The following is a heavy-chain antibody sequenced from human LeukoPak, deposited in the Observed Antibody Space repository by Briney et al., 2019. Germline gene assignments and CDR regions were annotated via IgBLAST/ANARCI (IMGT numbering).Heavy chain of an antibody. D-gene: IGHD3-3*01. CDR2: IKQDGSEK. V-gene: IGHV3-7*01. CDR3: ARVYDFWSGYPHYFDY. CDR1: GFTFSSYW. J-gene: IGHJ4*02. Sequence: GGSLRLSCAASGFTFSSYWMSWVRQAPGKGLEWVANIKQDGSEKYYVDSVKGRFTISRDNAKNSLYLQMNSLRAEDTAVYYCARVYDFWSGYPHYFDYWGQGTLVTVPS.